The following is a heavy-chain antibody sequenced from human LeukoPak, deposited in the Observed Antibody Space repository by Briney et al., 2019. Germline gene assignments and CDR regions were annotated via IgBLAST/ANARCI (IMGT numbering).Heavy chain of an antibody. Sequence: GGSLRLSCAASGFTFSSYAMHWVRQAPGKGLEWVAVISYDGSNKYYADSVKGRFTISRDNSKNTLYLQMNRLRAEDTAVYYCARDRSLTDYWGQGTLVTVSS. CDR3: ARDRSLTDY. D-gene: IGHD3-10*01. CDR2: ISYDGSNK. V-gene: IGHV3-30*04. J-gene: IGHJ4*02. CDR1: GFTFSSYA.